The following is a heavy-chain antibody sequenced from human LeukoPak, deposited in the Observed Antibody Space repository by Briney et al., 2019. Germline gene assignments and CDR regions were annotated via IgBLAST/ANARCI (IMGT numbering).Heavy chain of an antibody. V-gene: IGHV1-8*01. D-gene: IGHD6-19*01. CDR2: MNPNSSNT. CDR1: GYTFTSYD. Sequence: GASVTVSCQASGYTFTSYDINWVRQATGQGLEWMGWMNPNSSNTDYEQKFQGRGTMTRNTSIDTAHLELKSLRSEDTAVYYCARAAYSSGWSGDYYYYMDVWGKGTTVTISS. J-gene: IGHJ6*03. CDR3: ARAAYSSGWSGDYYYYMDV.